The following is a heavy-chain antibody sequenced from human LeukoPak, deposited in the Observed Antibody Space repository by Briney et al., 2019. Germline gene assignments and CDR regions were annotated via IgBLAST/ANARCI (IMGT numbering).Heavy chain of an antibody. CDR1: GFTFSSYA. V-gene: IGHV3-23*01. J-gene: IGHJ1*01. D-gene: IGHD4-23*01. Sequence: PGGSLRLSCAASGFTFSSYAMSWVRQAPGKGLEWVSAISGSGSSTYSADSVKGRFTISRDSSKNTLYLQMNSLRAEDTAVYYCAKTTAVATPPLYFQNWGQGTLVTVSS. CDR3: AKTTAVATPPLYFQN. CDR2: ISGSGSST.